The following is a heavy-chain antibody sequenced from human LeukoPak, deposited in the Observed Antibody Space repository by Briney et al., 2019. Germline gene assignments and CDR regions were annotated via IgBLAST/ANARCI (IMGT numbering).Heavy chain of an antibody. J-gene: IGHJ4*02. V-gene: IGHV4-34*01. D-gene: IGHD1-1*01. CDR2: INHSGST. Sequence: SETLSLTCAVYGGPFSGYYWSWIRQPPGKGLEWIGEINHSGSTNYNPSLKSRVTISVDTSKNQFSLKLSSVTAADTAVYYCARGQDPVHDRLQYFDYWGQGTLVTVSS. CDR3: ARGQDPVHDRLQYFDY. CDR1: GGPFSGYY.